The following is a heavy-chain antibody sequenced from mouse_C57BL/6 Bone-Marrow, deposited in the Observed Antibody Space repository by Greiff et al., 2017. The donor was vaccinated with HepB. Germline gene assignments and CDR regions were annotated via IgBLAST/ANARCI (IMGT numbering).Heavy chain of an antibody. V-gene: IGHV1-15*01. J-gene: IGHJ2*01. CDR3: TRGDYYGSSYVRDFDY. D-gene: IGHD1-1*01. Sequence: VKLMESGAELVRPGASVTLSCKASGYTFTDYEMPWVKQTPVHGLEWIGAIDPETGGTDYNQKFKGKAILTADKSSSTAYMELRSLTSEDSAVYYCTRGDYYGSSYVRDFDYWGQGTTLTVSS. CDR1: GYTFTDYE. CDR2: IDPETGGT.